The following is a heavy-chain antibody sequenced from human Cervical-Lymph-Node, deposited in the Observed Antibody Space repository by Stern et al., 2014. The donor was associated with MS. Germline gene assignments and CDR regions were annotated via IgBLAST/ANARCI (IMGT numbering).Heavy chain of an antibody. CDR2: IWYDGSNK. Sequence: QVQLVQSGGGVVQPGRSLRLSCAASGFTFSSYGMHWVRQAPGKGLEWVAVIWYDGSNKYYADSVKGRFTISRDNSKNTLYLQMNSLRAEDTAVYYCARDGGYHTPYGMDVWGQGTTVTVSS. CDR3: ARDGGYHTPYGMDV. D-gene: IGHD3-22*01. CDR1: GFTFSSYG. V-gene: IGHV3-33*01. J-gene: IGHJ6*02.